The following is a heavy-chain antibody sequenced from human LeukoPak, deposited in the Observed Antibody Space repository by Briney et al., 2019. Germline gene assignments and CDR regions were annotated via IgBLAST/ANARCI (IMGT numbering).Heavy chain of an antibody. CDR3: ARRIAVAGTAPYFDY. CDR2: IYYSGST. V-gene: IGHV4-59*08. Sequence: SETLSLTCTVSGGSISSYYWSWIRQPPGKGLEWIGYIYYSGSTNYNPSLKSRVTISVDTSKNQFSLKLSSVTAADTAVYYCARRIAVAGTAPYFDYWGQGTLVTVSS. D-gene: IGHD6-19*01. CDR1: GGSISSYY. J-gene: IGHJ4*02.